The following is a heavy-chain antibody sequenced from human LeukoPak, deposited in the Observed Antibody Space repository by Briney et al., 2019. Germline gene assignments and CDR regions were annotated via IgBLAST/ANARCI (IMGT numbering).Heavy chain of an antibody. J-gene: IGHJ4*02. CDR2: IIPIFGTA. D-gene: IGHD2-8*01. V-gene: IGHV1-69*05. Sequence: SVKVSCEASGGTFSSYAISWVRQAPGQGLEWMGGIIPIFGTANYAQKFQGRVTITTDESTSTAYMELSSLRSEGTAVYYCARDRMGYFDHWGQGTLVTVSS. CDR1: GGTFSSYA. CDR3: ARDRMGYFDH.